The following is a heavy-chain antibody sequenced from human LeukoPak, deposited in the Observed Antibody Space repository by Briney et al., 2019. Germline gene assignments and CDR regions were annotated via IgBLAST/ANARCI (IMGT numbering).Heavy chain of an antibody. CDR3: ARGGTWPSSAGYYYYYGMDV. Sequence: ASVKVSCKASGYSFTSYGFNWVRQAPGRGLEWMGWISAYNGDTNYAQKFQGRVTITRDTSASTAYMELSSLRSEDTAVYYCARGGTWPSSAGYYYYYGMDVWGQGTTVTVSS. V-gene: IGHV1-18*01. D-gene: IGHD6-6*01. CDR2: ISAYNGDT. J-gene: IGHJ6*02. CDR1: GYSFTSYG.